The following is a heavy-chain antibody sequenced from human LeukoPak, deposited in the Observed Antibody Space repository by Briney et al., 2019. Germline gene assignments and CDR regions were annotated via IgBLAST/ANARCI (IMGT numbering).Heavy chain of an antibody. Sequence: GGSLRLSCAASGFTFSNYWMHWVRQAPGKGLVWVSRINSDGGSRNYADSVKGRFTISRDNAKNTLYLQMNSLRAEDTAVYYCASASSHRIAAGGDYWGQGALVTVSS. V-gene: IGHV3-74*01. CDR1: GFTFSNYW. J-gene: IGHJ4*02. D-gene: IGHD6-13*01. CDR2: INSDGGSR. CDR3: ASASSHRIAAGGDY.